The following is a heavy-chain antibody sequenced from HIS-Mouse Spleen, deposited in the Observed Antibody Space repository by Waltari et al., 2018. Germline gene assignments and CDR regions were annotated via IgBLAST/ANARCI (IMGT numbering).Heavy chain of an antibody. CDR3: ARARGGGSYGSDY. J-gene: IGHJ4*02. CDR1: GYTFTGYY. V-gene: IGHV1-2*02. CDR2: INPKSGGT. Sequence: QVQLVQSGAEVKKPGASVKVSCKASGYTFTGYYMHWVRRAPGQGLEWMGWINPKSGGTNYAQKFQGRVTMTRDTSISTAYMELSRLRSDDTAVYYCARARGGGSYGSDYWGQGTLVTVSS. D-gene: IGHD1-26*01.